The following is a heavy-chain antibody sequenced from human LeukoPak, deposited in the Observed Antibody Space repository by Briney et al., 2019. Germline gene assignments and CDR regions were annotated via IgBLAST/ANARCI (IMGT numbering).Heavy chain of an antibody. D-gene: IGHD1-26*01. Sequence: GGSLRLSCAASGFTFSTYNMNWVREAPGKGLEWVSSISGSSSYIYYADSVKGGFSISRDNAKNSLYLQMKSLRAEDTAVYYCARDLLGWELHYFDYWGQGTLVTVSS. CDR1: GFTFSTYN. V-gene: IGHV3-21*01. CDR2: ISGSSSYI. J-gene: IGHJ4*02. CDR3: ARDLLGWELHYFDY.